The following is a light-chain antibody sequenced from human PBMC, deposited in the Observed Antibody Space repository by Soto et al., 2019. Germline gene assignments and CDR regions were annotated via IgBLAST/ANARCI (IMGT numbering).Light chain of an antibody. CDR1: QSLLHSNGYNY. Sequence: DIVMTQSPLSLPVTPGEPASISCRSSQSLLHSNGYNYLDWYLQKPGQSPQLLIYLGSNRASGVXYXXSGSGPGTDFTMKISRVEAEDVGFYYCMQALQTPWTFGQGTKVEIK. V-gene: IGKV2-28*01. CDR3: MQALQTPWT. CDR2: LGS. J-gene: IGKJ1*01.